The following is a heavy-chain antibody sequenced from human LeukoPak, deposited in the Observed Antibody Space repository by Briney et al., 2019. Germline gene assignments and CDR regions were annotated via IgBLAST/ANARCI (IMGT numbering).Heavy chain of an antibody. CDR2: FDPEDGET. J-gene: IGHJ4*02. CDR1: GYTLTELS. Sequence: ASVKVSCKVSGYTLTELSTHWVRQAPGKGLEWMGGFDPEDGETIYAQKFQGRVTMTEDTSTDTAYMELSSLRSEDTAVYYCATYPRWDPGVFDYWGQGTLVTVSS. V-gene: IGHV1-24*01. CDR3: ATYPRWDPGVFDY. D-gene: IGHD1-26*01.